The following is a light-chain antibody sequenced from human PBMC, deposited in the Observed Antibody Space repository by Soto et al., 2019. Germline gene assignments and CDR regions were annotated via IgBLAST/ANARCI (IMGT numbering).Light chain of an antibody. V-gene: IGLV1-47*01. CDR3: AAWDDSLSGLYV. J-gene: IGLJ1*01. Sequence: QSALTQPPSASGTPGQRVTISCSGSSSNIGSNYVYWYRQLPGTAPKLLIYRNNQRPSGVPDRFSGSKSGTSASLAISGLRSEDEADYYCAAWDDSLSGLYVFGTGTKVTVL. CDR1: SSNIGSNY. CDR2: RNN.